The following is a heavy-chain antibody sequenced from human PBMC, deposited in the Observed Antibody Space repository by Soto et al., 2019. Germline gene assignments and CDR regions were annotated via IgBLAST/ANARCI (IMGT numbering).Heavy chain of an antibody. CDR2: IYYSGST. D-gene: IGHD5-18*01. V-gene: IGHV4-59*06. CDR3: ASRQRRDYYYYMDV. CDR1: GGSISSYY. J-gene: IGHJ6*03. Sequence: SETLSLTCTVSGGSISSYYWSWIRQHPGKGLEWIGYIYYSGSTYYNPSLKSRVTISVDTSKNQFSLKLSSVTAADTAVYYCASRQRRDYYYYMDVWGKGTTVTVSS.